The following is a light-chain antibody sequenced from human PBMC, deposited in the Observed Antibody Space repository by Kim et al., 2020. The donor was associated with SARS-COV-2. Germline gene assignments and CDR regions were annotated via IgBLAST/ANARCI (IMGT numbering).Light chain of an antibody. CDR3: TSYAGSNHWV. CDR2: EVS. CDR1: SSDVGGWCY. Sequence: QSVPISCRVGSSDVGGWCYVSWYQLHPGRAPRLMIYEVSRRPSGVPARSSGSKSDNAASLTVTGVQAEDEAHYYCTSYAGSNHWVFGGGTQLTVL. J-gene: IGLJ3*02. V-gene: IGLV2-8*01.